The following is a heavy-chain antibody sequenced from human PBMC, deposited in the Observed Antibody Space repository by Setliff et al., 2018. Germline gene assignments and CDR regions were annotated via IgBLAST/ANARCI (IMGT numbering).Heavy chain of an antibody. Sequence: PSETLSLTCSVSGMSITSYYWSWIRQSPGRGLEWIGYIYYTGSTTYSPSLKSRVTMSPDTSKNQFHLTVKSVTEADTAVYYCARALRSPLGGTALVPVHFDPWGQGILVTVSS. D-gene: IGHD3-16*01. CDR1: GMSITSYY. CDR3: ARALRSPLGGTALVPVHFDP. J-gene: IGHJ5*02. CDR2: IYYTGST. V-gene: IGHV4-59*01.